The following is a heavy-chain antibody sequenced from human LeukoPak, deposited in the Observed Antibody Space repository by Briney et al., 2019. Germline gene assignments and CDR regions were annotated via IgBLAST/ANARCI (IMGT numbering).Heavy chain of an antibody. D-gene: IGHD6-13*01. CDR3: VKDTLPKGYSTRWYYAFDV. J-gene: IGHJ3*01. V-gene: IGHV3-64*05. CDR2: ISSSGDRT. CDR1: GFTFNTYP. Sequence: PGGSLRLSCSASGFTFNTYPMHWVRQAPGTGLACVSAISSSGDRTYYADSVKGRFTISRDNSKNTLFFLMSSLRTEDTAVYYCVKDTLPKGYSTRWYYAFDVWGQGTTVTVSP.